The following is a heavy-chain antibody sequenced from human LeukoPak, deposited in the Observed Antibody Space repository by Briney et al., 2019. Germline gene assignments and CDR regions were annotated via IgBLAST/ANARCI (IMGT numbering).Heavy chain of an antibody. CDR2: ISWNSGSI. J-gene: IGHJ4*02. Sequence: GRSLRLSCAASGFTFDDYAMHWVRQAPGKGLEGVSGISWNSGSIGYADSVKGRFTISRDNAKNSLYLQMNSLRAEDTALYYCAKEGADYYDSSGYVGGFDYWGQGTLVTVSS. CDR1: GFTFDDYA. V-gene: IGHV3-9*01. CDR3: AKEGADYYDSSGYVGGFDY. D-gene: IGHD3-22*01.